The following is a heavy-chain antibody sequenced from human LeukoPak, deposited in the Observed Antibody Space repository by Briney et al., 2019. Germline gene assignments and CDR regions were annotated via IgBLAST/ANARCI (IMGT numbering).Heavy chain of an antibody. V-gene: IGHV4-34*01. D-gene: IGHD6-6*01. CDR3: AGVTRRYLSIAAHRAFDI. CDR1: GGSFSGYY. CDR2: INHSGST. J-gene: IGHJ3*02. Sequence: SETLSLTCAVYGGSFSGYYWSWIRQPPGKGLEWIGEINHSGSTNYNPSLKSRVTISVDTSKNQFSLKLSSVTAADTAVYYCAGVTRRYLSIAAHRAFDIWGQGTMVTVSS.